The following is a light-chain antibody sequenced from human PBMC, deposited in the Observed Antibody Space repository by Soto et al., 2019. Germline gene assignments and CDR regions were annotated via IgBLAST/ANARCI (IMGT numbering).Light chain of an antibody. CDR2: DVS. J-gene: IGLJ2*01. Sequence: QSVLTQPRSMSGSPAQSVTISCTGTSSDVGGYNYVSWYQQHPGKAPKLMIYDVSQRPSGVPDRFSGSKSGNTASLTISGLQADDEADYYCCSYAGSYTWVFGGGTKLTVL. V-gene: IGLV2-11*01. CDR1: SSDVGGYNY. CDR3: CSYAGSYTWV.